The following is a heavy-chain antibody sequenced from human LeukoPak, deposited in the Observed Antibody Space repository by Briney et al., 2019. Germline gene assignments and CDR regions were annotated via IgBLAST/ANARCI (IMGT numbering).Heavy chain of an antibody. Sequence: ASVKVSCKASGYTFTSYYMHWVRKAPGQGLEWMGIINPSGGSTSYAQKFQGRVTMTRDTSTSTVYMELSILRSEDTAVYYCASYIYGGNSEFDYWGQGTLVTASS. CDR3: ASYIYGGNSEFDY. D-gene: IGHD4-23*01. CDR1: GYTFTSYY. V-gene: IGHV1-46*01. CDR2: INPSGGST. J-gene: IGHJ4*02.